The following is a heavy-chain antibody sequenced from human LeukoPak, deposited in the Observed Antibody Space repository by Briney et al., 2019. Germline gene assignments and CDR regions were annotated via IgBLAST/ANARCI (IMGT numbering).Heavy chain of an antibody. CDR2: IYYSGST. J-gene: IGHJ5*02. CDR1: GGSISSYY. D-gene: IGHD2-15*01. V-gene: IGHV4-59*01. Sequence: SKTLSLACTVSGGSISSYYWSWIRQPPGKGLEWIGYIYYSGSTNYNPSLKSRVTISVDTSKNQFSLKLSSVTAADTAVYYCARVPVIEVAATDWFDPWGQGTLVTVSS. CDR3: ARVPVIEVAATDWFDP.